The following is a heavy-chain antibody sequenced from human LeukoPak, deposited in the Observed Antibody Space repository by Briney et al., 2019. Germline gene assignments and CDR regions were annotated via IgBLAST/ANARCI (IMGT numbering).Heavy chain of an antibody. CDR3: AKGAYDYIEMGYFDY. CDR1: GFSISNSA. Sequence: GGSLRLSCAASGFSISNSAMSWVRQAPGKGLEGVSLIVSSSGSTFYADSVKGRFTISRDSSKNTLYLQMNSLRAEDMAVYYCAKGAYDYIEMGYFDYGGQGTLVTVSS. V-gene: IGHV3-23*01. J-gene: IGHJ4*02. CDR2: IVSSSGST. D-gene: IGHD5-12*01.